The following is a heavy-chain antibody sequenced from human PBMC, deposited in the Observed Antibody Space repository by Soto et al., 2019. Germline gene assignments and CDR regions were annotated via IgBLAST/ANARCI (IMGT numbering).Heavy chain of an antibody. D-gene: IGHD1-26*01. J-gene: IGHJ6*02. Sequence: QVQLVQSGPEVRKPGASVKVSCEASGYTFTTSGISWVRQVPGQGLEWMGWLSTYNGDTTSAQNFQGRVLMTADTSTGTAYMELMRLKSDDTAVYYCARHGSWPYYYYGLDVWGQGTIVTVSS. CDR2: LSTYNGDT. CDR1: GYTFTTSG. V-gene: IGHV1-18*01. CDR3: ARHGSWPYYYYGLDV.